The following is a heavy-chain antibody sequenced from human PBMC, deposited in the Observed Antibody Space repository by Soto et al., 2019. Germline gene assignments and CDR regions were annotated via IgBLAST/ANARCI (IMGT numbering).Heavy chain of an antibody. CDR1: GFTFSTYA. V-gene: IGHV3-23*05. Sequence: GGSLRLSCAASGFTFSTYAMSWVRQAPGKGLEWVSTIDNSGGITYYADSVKGRLTISRDNSKNTLYLQMNSLRADDTAVYYCAKGGYNYGFLFDCWGQGTLVTVSS. J-gene: IGHJ4*02. D-gene: IGHD5-18*01. CDR2: IDNSGGIT. CDR3: AKGGYNYGFLFDC.